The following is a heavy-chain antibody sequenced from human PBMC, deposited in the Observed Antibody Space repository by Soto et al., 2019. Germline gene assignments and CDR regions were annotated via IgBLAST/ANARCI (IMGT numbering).Heavy chain of an antibody. CDR3: ARTDSVGYYPY. Sequence: SETLSLTGAVSGDSISSGDQWAWIRQPAGKGLEWIASIYHSVTTYYNPSLKSRVTISVDTSKNQFSLRLTSVTAADSAMYYCARTDSVGYYPYWGQGTLVTVSS. J-gene: IGHJ4*02. CDR1: GDSISSGDQ. CDR2: IYHSVTT. V-gene: IGHV4-38-2*01. D-gene: IGHD3-22*01.